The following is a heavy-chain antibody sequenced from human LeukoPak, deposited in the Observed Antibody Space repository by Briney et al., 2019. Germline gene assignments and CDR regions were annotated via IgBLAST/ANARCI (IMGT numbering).Heavy chain of an antibody. V-gene: IGHV3-30*18. CDR2: ISYDGSNK. Sequence: GRSLRLSCAASGFTFSSYGMHWVRQAPGKGLEGVAVISYDGSNKYYADSVKGRFTISRDNSKNTLYLQMNSLRAEDTAVYYCAKLWWEPNDYWGQGTLVTVSS. D-gene: IGHD2-15*01. J-gene: IGHJ4*02. CDR3: AKLWWEPNDY. CDR1: GFTFSSYG.